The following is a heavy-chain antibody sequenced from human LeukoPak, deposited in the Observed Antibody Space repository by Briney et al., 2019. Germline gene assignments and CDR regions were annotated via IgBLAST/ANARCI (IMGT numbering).Heavy chain of an antibody. D-gene: IGHD1-26*01. J-gene: IGHJ4*02. CDR3: ARRKGGATILYYFDY. V-gene: IGHV3-20*04. Sequence: GGSLRLSCAASGFTFDDYGMSWVRQAPGKGLEWVSGINWNGGSTGYADSVKGRFTISRDNAKNSLYLQMNSLRAEDTALYYCARRKGGATILYYFDYWGQGTLVTVSS. CDR2: INWNGGST. CDR1: GFTFDDYG.